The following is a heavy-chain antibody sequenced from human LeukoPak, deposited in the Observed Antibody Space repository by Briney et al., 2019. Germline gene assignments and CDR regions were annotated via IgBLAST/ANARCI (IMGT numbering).Heavy chain of an antibody. CDR3: AKDIGTGGTGWYFDL. Sequence: GGSLRLSCAASGFTLDDYVMHWVWQAPGKGLEWVSGISWNSVSIGYADSVKGRFTISRDNAKNSLYLQMNSLRAEDTALYYCAKDIGTGGTGWYFDLWGRGTLVTVSS. CDR1: GFTLDDYV. D-gene: IGHD6-13*01. CDR2: ISWNSVSI. V-gene: IGHV3-9*01. J-gene: IGHJ2*01.